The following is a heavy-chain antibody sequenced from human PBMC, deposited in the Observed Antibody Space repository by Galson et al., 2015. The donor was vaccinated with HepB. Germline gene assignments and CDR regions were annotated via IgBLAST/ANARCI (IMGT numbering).Heavy chain of an antibody. Sequence: SVKVSCKASGYTFASYGISWVRHAPGQGHEWMGWSSAYNGNTNYAQKIQGRVTMTTDTSTSTAYMELRSLRSDDTAVYYCARDSSKGGITMVRGALYGMDVWGQGTTVTVSS. CDR2: SSAYNGNT. J-gene: IGHJ6*02. D-gene: IGHD3-10*01. CDR3: ARDSSKGGITMVRGALYGMDV. V-gene: IGHV1-18*04. CDR1: GYTFASYG.